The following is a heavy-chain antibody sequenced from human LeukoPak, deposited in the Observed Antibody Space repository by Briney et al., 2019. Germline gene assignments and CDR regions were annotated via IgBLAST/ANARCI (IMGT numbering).Heavy chain of an antibody. CDR3: ARGRQRGYSYGMTSFDY. CDR1: GGSFSGYY. V-gene: IGHV4-34*01. Sequence: SETLSLTCAVYGGSFSGYYWSWIRQPPGKGLEWIGEINHSGSTNYNPSLKSRVTMSVDTSKNQFSLKLSSVTAADTAVYYCARGRQRGYSYGMTSFDYWGQGTLVTVSS. D-gene: IGHD5-18*01. CDR2: INHSGST. J-gene: IGHJ4*02.